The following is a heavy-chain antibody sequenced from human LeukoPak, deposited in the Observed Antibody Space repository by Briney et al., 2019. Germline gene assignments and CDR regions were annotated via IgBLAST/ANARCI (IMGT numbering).Heavy chain of an antibody. D-gene: IGHD5-18*01. Sequence: GGSLRLSCAASGFTFSSYSMNWVRQAPGKGLEWVSYISSSSSTIYYADSVKGRFTISRDNAKNSLYLQMNSLRAEDTAVYHCARGATSEDTAIVTGYWGQGTLVTVSS. J-gene: IGHJ4*02. CDR3: ARGATSEDTAIVTGY. CDR2: ISSSSSTI. CDR1: GFTFSSYS. V-gene: IGHV3-48*01.